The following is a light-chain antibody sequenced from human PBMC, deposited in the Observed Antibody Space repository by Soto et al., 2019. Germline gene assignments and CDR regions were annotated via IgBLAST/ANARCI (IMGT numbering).Light chain of an antibody. CDR2: LGS. CDR3: MQALQAFT. CDR1: QSLLHRNGYNY. Sequence: EIVMTQSPLSLPVTPGEPASISCRSSQSLLHRNGYNYLDWYLQKPGQSPQLLIYLGSNRASGVPDRFSGSGSGTDFILKISRVEAEDVWVYYCMQALQAFTFGGGTKVEIK. V-gene: IGKV2-28*01. J-gene: IGKJ4*01.